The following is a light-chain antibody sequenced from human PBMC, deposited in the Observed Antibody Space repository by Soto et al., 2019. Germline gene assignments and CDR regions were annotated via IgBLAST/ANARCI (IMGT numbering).Light chain of an antibody. CDR2: RNT. J-gene: IGLJ2*01. CDR1: SSNIGAGYD. CDR3: HSYDSRLTGVI. Sequence: QSVLTQPPSVSGAPGQGVTISCTGSSSNIGAGYDVHWYQVLPRTAPKLLIYRNTNRPSGVPDRFFGSKFGTSASLAITGLQLEDEGEYYCHSYDSRLTGVIFGGGTKLTVL. V-gene: IGLV1-40*01.